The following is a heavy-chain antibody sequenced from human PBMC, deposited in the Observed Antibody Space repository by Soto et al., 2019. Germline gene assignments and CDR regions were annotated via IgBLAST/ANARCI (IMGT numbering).Heavy chain of an antibody. V-gene: IGHV5-51*01. D-gene: IGHD1-26*01. CDR3: VRQPFIVWSRRANDAFDI. J-gene: IGHJ3*02. CDR1: GYSFFTYW. CDR2: ILPDDSDT. Sequence: GESLKISCKGSGYSFFTYWIGWVRQMPGKGLEWMGIILPDDSDTRYSPSFQDQVTISADKSIRTAYLQWSSLKASDTALYYCVRQPFIVWSRRANDAFDIGGQGTRGTVS.